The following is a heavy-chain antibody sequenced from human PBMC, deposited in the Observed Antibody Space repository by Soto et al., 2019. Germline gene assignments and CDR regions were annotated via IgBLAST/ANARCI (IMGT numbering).Heavy chain of an antibody. D-gene: IGHD3-10*01. CDR2: VFYSGST. J-gene: IGHJ4*01. CDR3: GGSFMVPVDFLDD. V-gene: IGHV4-59*11. Sequence: SETLSLTCTVSGASINTHYWSWIRQPPGKGLEWIGQVFYSGSTNYNPSLKSRVTISIDTTTKQCSLKLTTVTAAETPVYYCGGSFMVPVDFLDDWGQGTLVTVSS. CDR1: GASINTHY.